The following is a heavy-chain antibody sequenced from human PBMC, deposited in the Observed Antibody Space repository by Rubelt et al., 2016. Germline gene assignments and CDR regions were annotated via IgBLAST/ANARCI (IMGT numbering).Heavy chain of an antibody. D-gene: IGHD5-18*01. CDR1: GFTFSDYA. CDR3: ARVVGTGAFY. Sequence: VEIGGGLVQPGGSLRLSCSASGFTFSDYAIHWVRQAPGKGLNYVGAVNSNGASTYYADSVKGRFTISRDNSTNTLYLHMSGLRAGDTAVYYCARVVGTGAFYWGQGTLVTVSS. CDR2: VNSNGAST. J-gene: IGHJ4*02. V-gene: IGHV3-64D*06.